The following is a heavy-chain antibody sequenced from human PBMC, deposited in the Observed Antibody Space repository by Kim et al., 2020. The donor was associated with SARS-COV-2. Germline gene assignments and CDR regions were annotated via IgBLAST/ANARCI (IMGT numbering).Heavy chain of an antibody. Sequence: SETLSLTCTGSGGSISSYYWSWIRQPPGKGLEWIGYIYYSGSTNYNPSLKSRVTISVDTSKNQFSLKLSSVTAADTAVYYCAKALSYSGTTVDYWGQGTLVTVSS. J-gene: IGHJ4*02. V-gene: IGHV4-59*13. CDR3: AKALSYSGTTVDY. CDR2: IYYSGST. D-gene: IGHD1-1*01. CDR1: GGSISSYY.